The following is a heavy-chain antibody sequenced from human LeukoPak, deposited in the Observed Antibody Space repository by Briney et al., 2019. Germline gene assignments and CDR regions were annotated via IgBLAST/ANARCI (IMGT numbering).Heavy chain of an antibody. CDR3: ARPGSSWTTYDY. J-gene: IGHJ4*02. CDR2: INSNSGDT. D-gene: IGHD6-13*01. CDR1: GYTFTDYY. Sequence: ASVKVSFTPSGYTFTDYYFYWVREAPGQGLEWMGRINSNSGDTNYAQKFQGRVTMTRDTSISTASMELSRLTYDDTAVYYCARPGSSWTTYDYWGQGTLVTVSS. V-gene: IGHV1-2*02.